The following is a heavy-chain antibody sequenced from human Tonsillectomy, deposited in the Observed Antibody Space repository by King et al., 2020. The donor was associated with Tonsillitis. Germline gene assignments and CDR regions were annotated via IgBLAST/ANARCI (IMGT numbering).Heavy chain of an antibody. V-gene: IGHV3-15*01. D-gene: IGHD3-3*01. CDR3: TTDGGYDMWSGYYMGFDY. CDR2: IKSKTDGGTT. CDR1: GFTFSNAW. J-gene: IGHJ4*02. Sequence: QLVQSGGGLVKPGGSLRLSCAASGFTFSNAWMSWVRQAPGKGLEWVGRIKSKTDGGTTDYVAPVKGRFTISRDDSKNTLYLQITSLKTEDTAVYYCTTDGGYDMWSGYYMGFDYWGQGTLVTVSS.